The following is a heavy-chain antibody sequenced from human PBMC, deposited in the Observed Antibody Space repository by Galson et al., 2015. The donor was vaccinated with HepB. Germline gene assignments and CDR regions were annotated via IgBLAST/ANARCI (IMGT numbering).Heavy chain of an antibody. CDR3: AREPSAGAT. CDR2: IDGDGITT. Sequence: SLRLSCAASEFTFNTFRMHWVRQAPGKGLVWVSGIDGDGITTIYADSVKGRFTISRDNAKNTVYLQMNNLRAEDTALYYCAREPSAGATWGQGTLVTVSS. V-gene: IGHV3-74*01. CDR1: EFTFNTFR. J-gene: IGHJ4*02. D-gene: IGHD4/OR15-4a*01.